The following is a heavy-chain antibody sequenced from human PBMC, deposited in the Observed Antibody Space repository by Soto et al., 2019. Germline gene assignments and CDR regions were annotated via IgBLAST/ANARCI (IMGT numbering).Heavy chain of an antibody. D-gene: IGHD3-22*01. Sequence: ASLKVSCKVSGYTLTELSMHWVLQAPGKGLEWMGGFDPEDGETIYAQKFQGRVTMTEDTSTDTAYMELSSLRSEDTAVYYCGREESSGYFLDYWGQGTLVTVSS. CDR2: FDPEDGET. CDR1: GYTLTELS. V-gene: IGHV1-24*01. CDR3: GREESSGYFLDY. J-gene: IGHJ4*02.